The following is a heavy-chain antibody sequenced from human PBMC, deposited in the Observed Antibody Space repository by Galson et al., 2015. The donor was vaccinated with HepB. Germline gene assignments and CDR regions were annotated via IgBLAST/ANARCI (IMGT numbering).Heavy chain of an antibody. V-gene: IGHV6-1*01. Sequence: CAISGDSVSSNSAAWNWIRQSPSRGLEWLGRTYYRSKWYNDYAVSVKSRITINPDTSKNQFSLQLNSVTPEDTAVYYCARAPSSGWYNYYYYYGMDVWGQGTTVTVSS. CDR1: GDSVSSNSAA. J-gene: IGHJ6*02. D-gene: IGHD6-19*01. CDR3: ARAPSSGWYNYYYYYGMDV. CDR2: TYYRSKWYN.